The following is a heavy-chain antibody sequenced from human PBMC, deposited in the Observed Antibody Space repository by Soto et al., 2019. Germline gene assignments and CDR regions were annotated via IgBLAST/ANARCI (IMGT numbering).Heavy chain of an antibody. V-gene: IGHV3-11*01. CDR2: ISNSGSTI. CDR1: GFTFSDYY. D-gene: IGHD1-7*01. CDR3: ATPLISGSTYGMDV. Sequence: QVQLVESGGGLVKPGGSLRLSCAASGFTFSDYYMSWIRQAPGKGLEWVSNISNSGSTIYYADSVKGRFTISRDNARNSLYLQMNSLRGEDTAVYYCATPLISGSTYGMDVWGQGTRVTVSS. J-gene: IGHJ6*02.